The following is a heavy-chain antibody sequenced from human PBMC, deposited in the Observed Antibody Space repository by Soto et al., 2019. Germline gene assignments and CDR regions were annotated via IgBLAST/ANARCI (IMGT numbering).Heavy chain of an antibody. D-gene: IGHD6-19*01. CDR1: GGSFSGYY. Sequence: ETLSLTCAVYGGSFSGYYWSWIRQPPGKGLEWIGEINHSGSTNYNPSLKSRVTISVDTSKNQFSLKLSSVTAADTAVYYCARAQWLVLYYYYGMDVWGQGTTVTVSS. CDR3: ARAQWLVLYYYYGMDV. J-gene: IGHJ6*02. V-gene: IGHV4-34*01. CDR2: INHSGST.